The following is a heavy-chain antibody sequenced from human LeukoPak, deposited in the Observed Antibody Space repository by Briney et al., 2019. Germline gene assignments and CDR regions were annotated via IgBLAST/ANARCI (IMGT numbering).Heavy chain of an antibody. V-gene: IGHV1-69*04. CDR1: GGTFSSYG. Sequence: GASVKVSCKASGGTFSSYGISWVRQAPGQGLEWMGRIIPILGIANYAQKFQGRVTITADKSTSTAYMELSSLRSEDTAVYYCARSSFGAYYYGMDVWGQGTTVTVSS. CDR3: ARSSFGAYYYGMDV. D-gene: IGHD3-10*01. J-gene: IGHJ6*02. CDR2: IIPILGIA.